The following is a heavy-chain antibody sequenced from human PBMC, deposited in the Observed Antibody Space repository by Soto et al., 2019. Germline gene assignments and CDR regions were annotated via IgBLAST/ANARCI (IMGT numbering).Heavy chain of an antibody. CDR3: AKELAYCSGGSCYEVVDY. V-gene: IGHV3-53*05. Sequence: GGSLRLSCAASGFTVSSNYMSWVRQAPGKGLEWVSVSYSSGSTCYADSVKGRFTISRDNAKNSLYLQMNSLRAEDTALYYCAKELAYCSGGSCYEVVDYWGQGTLVTVSS. J-gene: IGHJ4*02. CDR1: GFTVSSNY. D-gene: IGHD2-15*01. CDR2: SYSSGST.